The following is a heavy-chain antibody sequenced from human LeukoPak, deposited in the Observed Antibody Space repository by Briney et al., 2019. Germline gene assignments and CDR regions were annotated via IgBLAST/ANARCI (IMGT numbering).Heavy chain of an antibody. Sequence: SSETLSLTCAVYGGSFSGYYWSWIRQPPGKGLEWIGEINHSGSTNYNPSLKSRVTMSVDTSKNQFSLKLSSVTAADTAVYYCARDYDFWSGSNYYGMDVWGQGTTVTVSS. J-gene: IGHJ6*02. CDR1: GGSFSGYY. D-gene: IGHD3-3*01. CDR2: INHSGST. CDR3: ARDYDFWSGSNYYGMDV. V-gene: IGHV4-34*01.